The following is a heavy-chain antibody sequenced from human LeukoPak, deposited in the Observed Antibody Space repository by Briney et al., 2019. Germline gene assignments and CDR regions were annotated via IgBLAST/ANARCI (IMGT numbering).Heavy chain of an antibody. V-gene: IGHV3-23*01. CDR3: AKGGPVVASAFDY. Sequence: TGGSLRLSCAASGFTFSNYAMSWVRQAPGKGLEWVSTITSSGASTDYADSVKGRFTISRDNSKNMLYLQMNSLRVADTAVYYCAKGGPVVASAFDYWGRGTLVTVSS. CDR1: GFTFSNYA. J-gene: IGHJ4*02. CDR2: ITSSGAST. D-gene: IGHD2-15*01.